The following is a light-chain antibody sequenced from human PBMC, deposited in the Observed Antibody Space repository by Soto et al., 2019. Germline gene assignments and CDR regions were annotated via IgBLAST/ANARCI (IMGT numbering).Light chain of an antibody. J-gene: IGKJ1*01. Sequence: DIQMTQSPSSLSASVGDRVTITCRASQSISRFLNWYQQKPGKPPQLLIYAASSLQSGVPSRFSGSGSGTDFTLTISSLQPEDFATYYCQQTYITPPWTFGQGSKVEIK. CDR2: AAS. CDR1: QSISRF. V-gene: IGKV1-39*01. CDR3: QQTYITPPWT.